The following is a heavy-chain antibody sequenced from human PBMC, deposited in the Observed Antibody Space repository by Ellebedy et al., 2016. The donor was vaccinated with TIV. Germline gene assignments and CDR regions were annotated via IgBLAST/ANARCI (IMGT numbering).Heavy chain of an antibody. J-gene: IGHJ5*02. V-gene: IGHV3-7*01. D-gene: IGHD4-17*01. CDR3: ARRGSYGDYAVQINSWFDP. CDR1: GFSFRSYW. CDR2: IYQDGSDE. Sequence: GESLKISCAASGFSFRSYWMSWVRQAPGKGLEWVASIYQDGSDEYYVDSVKGRFTISRDNDNKALFLQMNSLRVEDTAVYYCARRGSYGDYAVQINSWFDPWGQGTLVTVSS.